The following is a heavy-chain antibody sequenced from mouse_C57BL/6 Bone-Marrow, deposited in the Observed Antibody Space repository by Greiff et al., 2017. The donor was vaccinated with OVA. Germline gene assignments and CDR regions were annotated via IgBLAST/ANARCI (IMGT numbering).Heavy chain of an antibody. CDR2: IWTGGGK. Sequence: QVQLKESGPGLVAPSQSLSITCTVSGFSLTSYAISWVRQPPGKGLEWLGVIWTGGGKNYNSALKSRMSISKDNSKSQVFLKMNILQTDDTARYYCARKSGSIYDWYFDVWGTGTTVTGSS. J-gene: IGHJ1*03. CDR1: GFSLTSYA. D-gene: IGHD1-1*01. CDR3: ARKSGSIYDWYFDV. V-gene: IGHV2-9-1*01.